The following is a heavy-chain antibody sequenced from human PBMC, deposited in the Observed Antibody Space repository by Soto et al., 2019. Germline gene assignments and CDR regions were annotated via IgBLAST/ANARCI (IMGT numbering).Heavy chain of an antibody. V-gene: IGHV4-34*01. CDR2: VNHIGIT. CDR1: VGSFSGYF. CDR3: ARATQFFYDSRGYSKNFDF. Sequence: ASETLSLTCGVSVGSFSGYFWTWMRQPPGKGLEWIGEVNHIGITNYNPSLRSRLNLSIDTAKKQFSLKLTSVTAADTAVYYCARATQFFYDSRGYSKNFDFWGQGTLVTVSS. J-gene: IGHJ4*02. D-gene: IGHD3-22*01.